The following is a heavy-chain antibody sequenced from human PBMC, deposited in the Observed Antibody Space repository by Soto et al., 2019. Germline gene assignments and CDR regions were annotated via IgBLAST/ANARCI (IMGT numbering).Heavy chain of an antibody. V-gene: IGHV1-18*04. CDR1: GYTFSTYD. CDR2: ISAYKGNT. CDR3: ARTKGITMLVGFYCGGGDYFDY. D-gene: IGHD3-22*01. J-gene: IGHJ4*02. Sequence: QVQLVQSGAEVKKPGASVKVSCKASGYTFSTYDITWVRQAPGQGLEWMGWISAYKGNTNYAQKFQGRVTITTDTSRSTANMELRSPRSDDTAVYYCARTKGITMLVGFYCGGGDYFDYWGQGTLVTVSS.